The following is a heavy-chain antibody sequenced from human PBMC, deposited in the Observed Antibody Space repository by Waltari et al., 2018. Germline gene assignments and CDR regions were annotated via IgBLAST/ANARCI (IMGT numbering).Heavy chain of an antibody. CDR3: VYKGYISGRRNLDY. J-gene: IGHJ4*02. Sequence: VQLVQSGAEVKKPGSSVKVSCKAAGGTFSNYAISWVRQGPGQGLEWVGGIIPMFGKTNYTQKFQGRVTITTDESTSTAFMELSSLRSEDTAVYYCVYKGYISGRRNLDYWGQGTLVTVSS. CDR1: GGTFSNYA. V-gene: IGHV1-69*05. D-gene: IGHD6-19*01. CDR2: IIPMFGKT.